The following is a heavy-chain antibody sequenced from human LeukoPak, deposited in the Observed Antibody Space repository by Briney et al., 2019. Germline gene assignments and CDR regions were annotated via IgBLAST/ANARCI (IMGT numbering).Heavy chain of an antibody. J-gene: IGHJ4*02. V-gene: IGHV3-23*01. D-gene: IGHD4-23*01. Sequence: GGTLRLSCAASGFTFSSYGMSWVRRAPGKGLEWVSIIRGSGRTTYYADSVRGRFTISRDNSKNTVYLQMNSLRAEDTAVYYCARGARKGDDYGGFFDYWGQGTLVTVSS. CDR2: IRGSGRTT. CDR1: GFTFSSYG. CDR3: ARGARKGDDYGGFFDY.